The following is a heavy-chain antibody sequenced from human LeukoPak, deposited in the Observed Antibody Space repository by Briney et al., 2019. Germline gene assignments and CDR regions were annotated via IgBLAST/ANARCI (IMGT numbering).Heavy chain of an antibody. CDR2: IWYDGSNK. D-gene: IGHD5-18*01. Sequence: PGGSLRLSCAASGFTFSSYGMNWVRQAPGKGLEWVAGIWYDGSNKHYADSVKGRFTISRDNSKNTLYLQMNSLRAQDTAVYYCARGGYSYGNNWFDPWGQGTLVTVSS. J-gene: IGHJ5*02. CDR3: ARGGYSYGNNWFDP. V-gene: IGHV3-33*01. CDR1: GFTFSSYG.